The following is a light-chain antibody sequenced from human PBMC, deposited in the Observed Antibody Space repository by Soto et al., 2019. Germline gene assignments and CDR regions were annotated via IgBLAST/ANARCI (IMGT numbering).Light chain of an antibody. V-gene: IGKV1-27*01. J-gene: IGKJ3*01. CDR3: QKYNRAPCT. Sequence: DIQMTQSPSSLSASVGDRVTITCRASQRISSYLAWYQQTPGKVPKLLIYGASTLQSGVPSRFSSSGSGTDFTLTISSLQPEDITTNYLQKYNRAPCTFGPETKEKIK. CDR1: QRISSY. CDR2: GAS.